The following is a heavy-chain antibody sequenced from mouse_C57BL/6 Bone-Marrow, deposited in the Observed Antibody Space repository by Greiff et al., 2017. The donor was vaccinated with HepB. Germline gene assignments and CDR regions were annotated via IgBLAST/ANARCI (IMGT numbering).Heavy chain of an antibody. V-gene: IGHV1-64*01. Sequence: QVQLQQPGAELVKPGASVKLSCKASGYTFTSYWMHWVKQRPGQGLEWIGMIHPNSGSTNYNEKFKSKATLTVDKSSSTAYMQLSSLTSEDSAVYYCARGTYYSNYEYYFDDWGKGTTLTVSS. D-gene: IGHD2-5*01. CDR1: GYTFTSYW. J-gene: IGHJ2*01. CDR2: IHPNSGST. CDR3: ARGTYYSNYEYYFDD.